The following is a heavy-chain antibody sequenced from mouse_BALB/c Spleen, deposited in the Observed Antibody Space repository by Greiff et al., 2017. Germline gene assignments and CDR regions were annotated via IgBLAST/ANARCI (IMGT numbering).Heavy chain of an antibody. CDR2: ISSGGSYT. D-gene: IGHD1-1*01. V-gene: IGHV5-9-3*01. CDR3: ARDITTVGAY. J-gene: IGHJ3*01. Sequence: EVQRVESGGGLVKPGGSLKLSCAASGFTFSSYAMSWVRQTPEKRLEWVATISSGGSYTYYPDSVKGRFTISRDNAKNTLYLQMSSLRSEDTAMYYCARDITTVGAYWGQGTLVTVSA. CDR1: GFTFSSYA.